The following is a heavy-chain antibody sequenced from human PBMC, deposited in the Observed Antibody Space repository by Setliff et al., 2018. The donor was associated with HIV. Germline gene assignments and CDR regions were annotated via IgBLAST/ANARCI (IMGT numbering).Heavy chain of an antibody. Sequence: GASVKVSCKASGGTFSSYAISWVRQAPGQGLEWMGGIIPIFGTANYAQKFQGRVTITADESTNTACMQLSSLRSEDTAVYYCASGSHGEGATDYWGLGTLVTVSS. CDR3: ASGSHGEGATDY. CDR1: GGTFSSYA. D-gene: IGHD1-26*01. V-gene: IGHV1-69*13. CDR2: IIPIFGTA. J-gene: IGHJ4*02.